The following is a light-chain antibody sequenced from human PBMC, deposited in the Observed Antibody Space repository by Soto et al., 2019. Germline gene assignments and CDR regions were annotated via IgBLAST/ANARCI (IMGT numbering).Light chain of an antibody. Sequence: DIQMTQSPSTLSASVGDRVTITCRASQSISSWLAWYQQKPGKAPKLLIYDASSLESGVPSRFSGSGSGTEFTLTSSSLQPDDFATYYCHQYNSYTTFGQGTKLEI. CDR1: QSISSW. CDR3: HQYNSYTT. V-gene: IGKV1-5*01. J-gene: IGKJ2*01. CDR2: DAS.